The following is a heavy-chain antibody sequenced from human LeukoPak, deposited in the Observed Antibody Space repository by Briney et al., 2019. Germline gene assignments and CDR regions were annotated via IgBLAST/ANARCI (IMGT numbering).Heavy chain of an antibody. CDR3: AGLGPNADP. Sequence: PSETLSLTCAVYGGSFSGYYWSWIRQPPGKGLEWIGEINHSGSTNYNPSFKSRVTISVDTSKNQFSLKLSSVTAADTAVYYCAGLGPNADPWGQGTLVTVSS. V-gene: IGHV4-34*01. J-gene: IGHJ5*02. CDR1: GGSFSGYY. D-gene: IGHD7-27*01. CDR2: INHSGST.